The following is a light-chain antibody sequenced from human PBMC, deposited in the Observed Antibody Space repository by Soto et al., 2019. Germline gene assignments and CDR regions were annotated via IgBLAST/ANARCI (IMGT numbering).Light chain of an antibody. CDR2: EAS. J-gene: IGLJ1*01. Sequence: QSVLTQPASVSGSPGQSITSSCTGTSSDIGGYKYVSWYQLHPGKAPKLMIYEASNRPSGISDRFSASKSGNTASLTISGLQDDDEADYYCFSYTSSTAYVFGTGTKVTVL. CDR1: SSDIGGYKY. CDR3: FSYTSSTAYV. V-gene: IGLV2-14*01.